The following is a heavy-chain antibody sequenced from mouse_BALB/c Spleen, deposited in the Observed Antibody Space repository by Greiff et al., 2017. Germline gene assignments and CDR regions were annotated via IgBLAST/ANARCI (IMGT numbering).Heavy chain of an antibody. Sequence: QVQLQQPGAELVKPGASVKLSCKASGYTFTSYWMHWVKQRPGQGLEWIGEINTSNGRTNYNEKFKSKATLTVDKSSSTAYMQLSSLTSEDSAVYYCALITTVVGGSAYWGQGTLVTVSA. J-gene: IGHJ3*01. D-gene: IGHD1-1*01. CDR3: ALITTVVGGSAY. V-gene: IGHV1S81*02. CDR2: INTSNGRT. CDR1: GYTFTSYW.